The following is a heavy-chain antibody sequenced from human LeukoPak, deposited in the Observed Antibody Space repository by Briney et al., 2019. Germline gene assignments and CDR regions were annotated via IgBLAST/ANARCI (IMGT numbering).Heavy chain of an antibody. CDR1: GFTFSSYG. CDR2: IWYDGSNK. Sequence: GGSLRLSCAASGFTFSSYGMHWVRQAPGKGLEWVAVIWYDGSNKYYADSVKGRFTISRDNSKNTLYLQMNSLRAEDTAVYYCARDRAIAVAGGIDYWGQGTLVTVSS. V-gene: IGHV3-30*19. J-gene: IGHJ4*02. CDR3: ARDRAIAVAGGIDY. D-gene: IGHD6-19*01.